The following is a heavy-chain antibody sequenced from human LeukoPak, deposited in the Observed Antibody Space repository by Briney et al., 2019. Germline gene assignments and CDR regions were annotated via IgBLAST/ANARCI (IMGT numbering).Heavy chain of an antibody. CDR1: GVSISSYY. V-gene: IGHV4-59*01. D-gene: IGHD3-3*01. CDR2: IYYSGST. J-gene: IGHJ5*02. CDR3: ARQPINYDSWFDP. Sequence: SETLSLTCTVSGVSISSYYWSWIRQPTGKELEWIGNIYYSGSTNYNPSLKSRVTISVDTSKNQLSLSLSSVTAADTAVYYCARQPINYDSWFDPWGQGTLVTVSS.